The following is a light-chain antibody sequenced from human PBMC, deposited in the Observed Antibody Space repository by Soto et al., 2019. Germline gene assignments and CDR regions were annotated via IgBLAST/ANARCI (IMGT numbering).Light chain of an antibody. J-gene: IGKJ5*01. CDR1: QSISNW. CDR2: DAS. V-gene: IGKV1-5*01. CDR3: QQYGSSFT. Sequence: DIQMTPSPSTLSSSLGDRFTITFPSAQSISNWLSWYQQKPGKAPKLLIYDASSLQSGVPSRFRGSGSGTDFTLTISRLEPEDFAVYYCQQYGSSFTFGQGTYWRL.